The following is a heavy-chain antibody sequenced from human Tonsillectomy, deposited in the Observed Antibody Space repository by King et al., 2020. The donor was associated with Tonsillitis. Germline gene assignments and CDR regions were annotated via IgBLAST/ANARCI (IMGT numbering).Heavy chain of an antibody. CDR3: ARDLMGATAGFDY. V-gene: IGHV3-53*01. Sequence: VQLVESGGGLIQPGGSLRLSCAASGFTVSSNYMTWVRQAPGKGLEWGSVIDSGGSTYYAESVKGRFTISRDNSKNTLYLQMNSLRAEDTAVYYCARDLMGATAGFDYWGQGTLVTVSS. CDR1: GFTVSSNY. J-gene: IGHJ4*02. CDR2: IDSGGST. D-gene: IGHD1-26*01.